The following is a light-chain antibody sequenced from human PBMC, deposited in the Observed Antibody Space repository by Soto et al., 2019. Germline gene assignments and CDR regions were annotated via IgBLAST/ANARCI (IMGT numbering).Light chain of an antibody. J-gene: IGLJ1*01. CDR2: SKN. V-gene: IGLV1-44*01. Sequence: QSVLTPPPSAAGTPWKRGSVCFSGSSVNIGSNTVNWYQHLPGTAPKLLIYSKNQRPSGVPDRFSGSKSGTSASLAISGPQSEAEDEYYCAARDDSLNVCVFGTGTKLTVL. CDR1: SVNIGSNT. CDR3: AARDDSLNVCV.